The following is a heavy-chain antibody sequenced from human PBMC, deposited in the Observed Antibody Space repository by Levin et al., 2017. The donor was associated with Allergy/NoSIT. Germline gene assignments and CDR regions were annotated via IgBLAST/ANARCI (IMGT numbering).Heavy chain of an antibody. CDR1: DSSISGINY. J-gene: IGHJ4*02. V-gene: IGHV4-38-2*02. CDR3: VREGLYSGSLNYYFKD. D-gene: IGHD1-26*01. CDR2: ISHTGST. Sequence: PSETLSLTCNVSDSSISGINYWGWIRQSPSKGLQWIGRISHTGSTSYSPSLANRVSMSVDKSEKQISLKLRSVTAADTAMYFCVREGLYSGSLNYYFKDWGQGTLVTVSS.